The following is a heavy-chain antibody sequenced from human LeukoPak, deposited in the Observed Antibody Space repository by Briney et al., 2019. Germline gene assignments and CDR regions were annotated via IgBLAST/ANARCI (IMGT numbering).Heavy chain of an antibody. CDR3: AQKSYGXYXIDY. CDR1: GGSFSGYY. Sequence: RSSETLSLTCAVYGGSFSGYYWSWIRQPPGKGLEWIGEINHSGSTNYNPSLKSRVTISVDTSKNQFSLKLSSVTAADTAVYYCAQKSYGXYXIDYWGQGTLVTVSS. V-gene: IGHV4-34*01. D-gene: IGHD4-17*01. J-gene: IGHJ4*02. CDR2: INHSGST.